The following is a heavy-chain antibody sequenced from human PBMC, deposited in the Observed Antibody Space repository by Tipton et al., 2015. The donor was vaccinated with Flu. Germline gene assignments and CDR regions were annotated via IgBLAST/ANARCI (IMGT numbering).Heavy chain of an antibody. V-gene: IGHV5-51*01. D-gene: IGHD3-10*01. CDR1: GYSFTSYW. CDR2: IYPGDSDT. CDR3: ACYYYGSGSLDETNAFDI. J-gene: IGHJ3*02. Sequence: QLVQSGAEVKKPGESLKISCKGSGYSFTSYWIGWVRQMPGKGLGWMGIIYPGDSDTRYSPSFQGQVTISADKSISTAYLQWSSLKASDTAMYYCACYYYGSGSLDETNAFDIWGQGTMVTVSS.